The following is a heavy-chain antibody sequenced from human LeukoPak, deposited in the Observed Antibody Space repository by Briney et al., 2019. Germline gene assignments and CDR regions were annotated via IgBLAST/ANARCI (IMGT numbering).Heavy chain of an antibody. CDR3: ARDWSSLAVAGTWYYFDY. CDR1: VFTFSIYW. CDR2: INNHGSST. J-gene: IGHJ4*02. D-gene: IGHD6-19*01. Sequence: PGGSLRLSCAASVFTFSIYWMHWVRQAPGKGLVCVSHINNHGSSTSYADSVKGRLTISRDNAKNTLYLQMNSLRAEDTAVYYCARDWSSLAVAGTWYYFDYWGQGTLVTVSS. V-gene: IGHV3-74*01.